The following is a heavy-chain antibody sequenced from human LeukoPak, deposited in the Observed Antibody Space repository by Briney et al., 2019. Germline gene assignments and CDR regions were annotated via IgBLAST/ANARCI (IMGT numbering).Heavy chain of an antibody. J-gene: IGHJ6*03. V-gene: IGHV1-46*01. CDR2: INPSGGST. CDR1: GYTFTSYY. CDR3: ARVRVPQAILEWLLFRPYYYYYMDV. Sequence: ASVKVSCKASGYTFTSYYMHWVRQAPGQGLEWMGIINPSGGSTSYAQKFQGRVTMTRDMSTSTVYMELSSLRSEDTAVYYCARVRVPQAILEWLLFRPYYYYYMDVWGKGTTVTVSS. D-gene: IGHD3-3*02.